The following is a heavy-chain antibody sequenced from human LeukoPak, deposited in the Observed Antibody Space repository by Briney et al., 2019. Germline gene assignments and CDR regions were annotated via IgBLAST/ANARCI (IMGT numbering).Heavy chain of an antibody. Sequence: GGSLRLSCAASGFTFDDYTMSWVRQAPGKGLEWVSGINWNGGSTGYVDSVKGRFTISRDNAKNSLYLQMNSLRAEDTALYYCARAQPYGDYRLLLDYWGQGTLVTVSS. CDR3: ARAQPYGDYRLLLDY. CDR2: INWNGGST. D-gene: IGHD4-17*01. CDR1: GFTFDDYT. J-gene: IGHJ4*02. V-gene: IGHV3-20*04.